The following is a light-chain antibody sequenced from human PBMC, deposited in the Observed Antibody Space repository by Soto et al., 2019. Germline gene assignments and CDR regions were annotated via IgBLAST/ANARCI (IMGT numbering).Light chain of an antibody. CDR3: LQDINYPWT. Sequence: IQMTQSPSTLSASVGDIVTISCRASQGIGNALGWYQQKPGKPPKVLIYGDSNLQSGVPPRLSGSGSGTDLNLAISRLQPEDSATYYCLQDINYPWTFGQGTKVDIK. V-gene: IGKV1-6*01. J-gene: IGKJ1*01. CDR1: QGIGNA. CDR2: GDS.